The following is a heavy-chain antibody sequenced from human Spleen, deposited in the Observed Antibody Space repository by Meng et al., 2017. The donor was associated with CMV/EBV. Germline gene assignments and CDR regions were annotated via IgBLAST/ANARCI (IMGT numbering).Heavy chain of an antibody. CDR3: AKEPRSWYGGDGFDV. D-gene: IGHD6-13*01. J-gene: IGHJ3*01. V-gene: IGHV3-23*01. CDR2: ISGSGAST. Sequence: GSSLKISCAASGFTFRRYAMCWVRQAPGKGLEWVSGISGSGASTYYADSVKGRFTISRDNSKNTLYVQMNSLRAEDTAVYYCAKEPRSWYGGDGFDVWGHGTMVTVSS. CDR1: GFTFRRYA.